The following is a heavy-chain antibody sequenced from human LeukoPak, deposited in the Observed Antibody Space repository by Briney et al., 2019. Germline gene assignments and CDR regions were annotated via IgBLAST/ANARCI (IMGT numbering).Heavy chain of an antibody. V-gene: IGHV3-74*01. CDR1: GFTFSSYW. Sequence: GGSLRLSCAASGFTFSSYWMHWVRQAPGKGLVWVSRINSDGSSTSYADSVKGRFTISRDNSKNTLYLQMNSLRAEDTAVYYCAKVPFRSSTSCYYDYWGQGTLVTVSS. D-gene: IGHD2-2*01. CDR2: INSDGSST. CDR3: AKVPFRSSTSCYYDY. J-gene: IGHJ4*02.